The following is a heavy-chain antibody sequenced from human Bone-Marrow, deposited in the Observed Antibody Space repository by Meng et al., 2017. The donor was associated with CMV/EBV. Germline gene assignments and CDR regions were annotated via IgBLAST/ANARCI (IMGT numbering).Heavy chain of an antibody. J-gene: IGHJ6*02. CDR3: ARWMGGIAVFNYYYYGMDV. D-gene: IGHD6-19*01. CDR2: IIPIFGTA. CDR1: GGTFSSYA. Sequence: SVKVSCKASGGTFSSYAISWVRQAPGQGLEWMGGIIPIFGTANYAQKFQGRVTITTDESTSTAYMELSSLRSKDTAVYYCARWMGGIAVFNYYYYGMDVWGQGTTVTVSS. V-gene: IGHV1-69*05.